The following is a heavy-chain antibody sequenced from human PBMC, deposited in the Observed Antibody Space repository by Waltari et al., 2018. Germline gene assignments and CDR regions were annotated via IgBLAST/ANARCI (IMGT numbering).Heavy chain of an antibody. Sequence: QVQLVQSGAEVKKPGASVKVSCKASGYTFTGYYMHWVRQAPGQGLEWMGRINPNSGGTNYAKKVKGRVTMTRDTSISTAYMGLSRLRSDDTAVYYCASAYYDFWSGFHYYGMDVWGQGTTVTVSS. CDR1: GYTFTGYY. J-gene: IGHJ6*02. D-gene: IGHD3-3*01. CDR3: ASAYYDFWSGFHYYGMDV. V-gene: IGHV1-2*06. CDR2: INPNSGGT.